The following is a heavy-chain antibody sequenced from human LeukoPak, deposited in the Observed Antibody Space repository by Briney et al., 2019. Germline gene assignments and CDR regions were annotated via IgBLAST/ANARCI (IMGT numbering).Heavy chain of an antibody. D-gene: IGHD5-24*01. CDR1: GFTYSSYS. V-gene: IGHV3-21*01. CDR3: ARDGDGYNIFDY. J-gene: IGHJ4*02. Sequence: GGSLRLSCAASGFTYSSYSMNWVRQAPGEGLEWVSSISSSSSYIYYADSVKGRFTISRDNAKNSLYLQMNSLRAEDTAVYYCARDGDGYNIFDYWGQGTLVTVSS. CDR2: ISSSSSYI.